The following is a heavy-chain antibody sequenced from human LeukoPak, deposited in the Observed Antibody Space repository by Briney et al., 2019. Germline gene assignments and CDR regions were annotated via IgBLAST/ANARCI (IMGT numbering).Heavy chain of an antibody. CDR2: IFYSGSP. V-gene: IGHV4-59*08. J-gene: IGHJ4*02. Sequence: SETLSLTCTVSGGSITNYYWSWIRQPPGKGLEWIAYIFYSGSPNYHPSLKSRVTISVDTSKNQFSLKLSSVTAADTAVYYCARRPAAGLGGFDYWGQGTLVTVSS. D-gene: IGHD6-13*01. CDR1: GGSITNYY. CDR3: ARRPAAGLGGFDY.